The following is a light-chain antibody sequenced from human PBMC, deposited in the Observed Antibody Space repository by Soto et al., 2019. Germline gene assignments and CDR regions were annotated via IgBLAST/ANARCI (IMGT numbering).Light chain of an antibody. CDR1: QSVSLS. CDR3: QQYHIWPSWT. J-gene: IGKJ1*01. CDR2: GAS. V-gene: IGKV3-15*01. Sequence: EIVLTQSSATLSVSLGDSATLSCRASQSVSLSLAWYQMRPGQPPRLLIYGASTRASDSPARFSGSGSGTDFTLTISSLQSEDFAVYFCQQYHIWPSWTFGQGTKVELK.